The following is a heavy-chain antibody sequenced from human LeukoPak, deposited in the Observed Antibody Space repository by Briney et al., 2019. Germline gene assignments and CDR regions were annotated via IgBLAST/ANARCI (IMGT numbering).Heavy chain of an antibody. CDR1: GFTFSSYS. J-gene: IGHJ4*02. CDR3: ARPPCGSYFFDY. D-gene: IGHD2-21*01. V-gene: IGHV3-48*01. Sequence: PGGSLRLSCATSGFTFSSYSMNWVRQAPGKGLEWVSFISDSSSIIYYADSVKGRFTISRDNAKNSLHLQMNSLRAEDTAVYYCARPPCGSYFFDYWGQGTLVTVSP. CDR2: ISDSSSII.